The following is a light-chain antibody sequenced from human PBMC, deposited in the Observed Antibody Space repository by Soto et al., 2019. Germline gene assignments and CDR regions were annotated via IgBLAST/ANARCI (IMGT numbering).Light chain of an antibody. CDR2: GAS. V-gene: IGKV3-15*01. J-gene: IGKJ1*01. Sequence: EIVMTQSPGTLSVSPGERATLSCRSSQSVSINLAWYQQKPGQAPRLLIYGASTRATGIPARFSGSGSGTEFTLTISSLQSEDFAVYYCQQYNNWPPWTFGQGTKVDI. CDR3: QQYNNWPPWT. CDR1: QSVSIN.